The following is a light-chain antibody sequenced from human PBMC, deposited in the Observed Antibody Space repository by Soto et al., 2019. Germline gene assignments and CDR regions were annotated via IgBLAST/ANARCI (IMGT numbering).Light chain of an antibody. Sequence: QSVLTQPASVSGSPGQSITISCTGTSSDVGDYNYVSWYQQHPGKAPKFLIYEVSNRPSGVSNRFSGSKSGNTASLTISVLQAEDEADYYCSSYTSSSSPFVFGTGTKVTVL. CDR1: SSDVGDYNY. CDR2: EVS. V-gene: IGLV2-14*01. CDR3: SSYTSSSSPFV. J-gene: IGLJ1*01.